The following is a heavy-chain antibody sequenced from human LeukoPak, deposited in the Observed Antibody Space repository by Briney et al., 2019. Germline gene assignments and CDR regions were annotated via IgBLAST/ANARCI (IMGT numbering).Heavy chain of an antibody. CDR3: ARDFGTFWFDS. J-gene: IGHJ5*01. CDR2: MYFSGST. V-gene: IGHV4-4*07. D-gene: IGHD3-16*01. Sequence: SETLSLTCTVSGGSISGSYWSWIRQPAGKGLEWIGRMYFSGSTNYTPSPKSRVTMSVDTSKNQFSLKVTSVTAADTAVYYCARDFGTFWFDSWGQGTLVTVSS. CDR1: GGSISGSY.